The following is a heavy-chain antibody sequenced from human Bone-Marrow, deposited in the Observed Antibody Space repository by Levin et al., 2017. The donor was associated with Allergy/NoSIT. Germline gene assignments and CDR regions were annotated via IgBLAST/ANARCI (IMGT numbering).Heavy chain of an antibody. Sequence: SGPTLVKPTETLTLTCTVSGFSLSNTIMGVSWIRQPPGKALEWLANIFSNDEKSYTTSLKNRLTISKDTSKSQVVLAMTNMDPVDTATYYCARMRLEDYGDLHWFDPWGQGTLVTVSS. CDR3: ARMRLEDYGDLHWFDP. D-gene: IGHD4-17*01. V-gene: IGHV2-26*01. J-gene: IGHJ5*02. CDR2: IFSNDEK. CDR1: GFSLSNTIMG.